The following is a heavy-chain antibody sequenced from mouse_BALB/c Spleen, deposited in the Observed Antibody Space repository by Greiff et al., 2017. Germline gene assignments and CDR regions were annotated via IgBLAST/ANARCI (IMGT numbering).Heavy chain of an antibody. Sequence: EVKLVESGGGLVKPGGSLKLSCAASGFAFSSYDMSWVRQTPEKRLEWVAYISSGGGSTYYPDTVKGRFTISRDNATNTLYLHMSSLKSEDTAMYYCARPITTVGNGYFDVWGAGTTVTVSS. CDR3: ARPITTVGNGYFDV. CDR1: GFAFSSYD. D-gene: IGHD1-1*01. V-gene: IGHV5-12-1*01. J-gene: IGHJ1*01. CDR2: ISSGGGST.